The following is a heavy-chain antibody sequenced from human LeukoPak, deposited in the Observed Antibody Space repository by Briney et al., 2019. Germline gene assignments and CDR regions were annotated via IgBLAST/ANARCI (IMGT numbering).Heavy chain of an antibody. CDR3: ARRRDFIDY. D-gene: IGHD3/OR15-3a*01. V-gene: IGHV3-11*01. CDR1: GFTLSDYY. J-gene: IGHJ4*02. Sequence: GGSLSLSCAASGFTLSDYYMSWIRQAPGKGLEWVSYSSSSGTTIYYADSVKGRFAISRDNAKNSLYLQMNSLRAEDTAVYYCARRRDFIDYWGQGTLVTVSS. CDR2: SSSSGTTI.